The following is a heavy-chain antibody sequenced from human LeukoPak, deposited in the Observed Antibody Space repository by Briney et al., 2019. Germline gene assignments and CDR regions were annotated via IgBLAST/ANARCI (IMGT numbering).Heavy chain of an antibody. CDR3: ARGNGYSYGPADY. J-gene: IGHJ4*02. CDR1: GGSFSGYY. D-gene: IGHD5-18*01. CDR2: INHSGST. Sequence: EPSETLSLTCAVYGGSFSGYYWSWIRQPPGKGREWIGEINHSGSTNYNPSLKSRVTISVDTSKNQFSLKLSSVTAADTAVYYCARGNGYSYGPADYWGQGTLVTVSS. V-gene: IGHV4-34*01.